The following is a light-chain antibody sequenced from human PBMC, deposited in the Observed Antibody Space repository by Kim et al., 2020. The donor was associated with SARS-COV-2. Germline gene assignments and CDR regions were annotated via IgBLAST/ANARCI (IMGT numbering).Light chain of an antibody. Sequence: CTLSSGYSNYKVDWYQQRPGKGPRFVMRVGTGGIVGSKGDGIPDRFSVLGSGLNRYLTIKNMQEEDESDYYCGADHGSGSNFVYVFGSGTKVTVL. CDR3: GADHGSGSNFVYV. CDR2: VGTGGIVG. V-gene: IGLV9-49*01. CDR1: SGYSNYK. J-gene: IGLJ1*01.